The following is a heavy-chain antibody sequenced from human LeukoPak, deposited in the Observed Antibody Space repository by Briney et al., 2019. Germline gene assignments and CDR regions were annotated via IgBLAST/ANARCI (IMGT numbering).Heavy chain of an antibody. V-gene: IGHV1-69*05. CDR2: IIPIFGTA. J-gene: IGHJ5*02. D-gene: IGHD2-15*01. Sequence: EASVKVSCKASGGTFSSYAISWVRQAPGQGLEWMGGIIPIFGTANYAQKFQGRVTITTDESTSTAYMELSSLRSEDTAVYYCARGHCSGGSCYFPANWFDPWGQGTLVTVSS. CDR1: GGTFSSYA. CDR3: ARGHCSGGSCYFPANWFDP.